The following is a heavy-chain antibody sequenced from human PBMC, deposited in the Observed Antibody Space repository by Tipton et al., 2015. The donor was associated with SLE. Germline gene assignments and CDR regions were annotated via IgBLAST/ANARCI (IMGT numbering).Heavy chain of an antibody. Sequence: TLSLTCTVSGGSISSHYWSWIRQPPGKGLEWIGYIYYSGITYYNPSLKSRVTISVGTSKKQFSLKLNSVTAADTAVYYCASGFNFYFDYWGQGTLVTVSS. D-gene: IGHD1-1*01. J-gene: IGHJ4*02. CDR2: IYYSGIT. CDR1: GGSISSHY. V-gene: IGHV4-59*11. CDR3: ASGFNFYFDY.